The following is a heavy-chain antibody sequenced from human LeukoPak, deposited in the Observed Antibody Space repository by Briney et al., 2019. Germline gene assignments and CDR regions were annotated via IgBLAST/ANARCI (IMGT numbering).Heavy chain of an antibody. Sequence: GGSLRLSCAASGFTFSSYAMNWVRQAPGKGLEWVSGISGSGADTYSADSVKGRFTISRDNSRNRLYLQMNSLRADDTAVYYCAKGIDILTAYLDFWGQGTLVTVSS. V-gene: IGHV3-23*01. CDR3: AKGIDILTAYLDF. CDR2: ISGSGADT. J-gene: IGHJ4*02. D-gene: IGHD3-9*01. CDR1: GFTFSSYA.